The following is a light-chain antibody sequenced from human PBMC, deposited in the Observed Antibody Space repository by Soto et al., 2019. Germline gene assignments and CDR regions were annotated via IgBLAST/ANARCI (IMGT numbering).Light chain of an antibody. V-gene: IGKV1-39*01. CDR3: QQSYSTPQT. J-gene: IGKJ1*01. CDR2: AAS. Sequence: DIQMTQSPSSLSASVGDEVTITCRASQSFSGFLNWYQQKPGKAPNLLIYAASTLQRGVPSRFSGSGSGTDFTLTIGSLQPEDAATYYCQQSYSTPQTFGQGTKVDIK. CDR1: QSFSGF.